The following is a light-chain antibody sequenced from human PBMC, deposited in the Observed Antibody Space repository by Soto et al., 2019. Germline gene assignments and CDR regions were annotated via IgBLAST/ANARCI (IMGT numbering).Light chain of an antibody. Sequence: EIVLTQSPATLSLSPGERATLSCRASQSLSTYLAWYQQKPGQAPRLLIYDASNRATGIPARFSGSGSGTDFTLTISSLEPEDFAVYYCQQRDSWPLTFGGGTKVEIK. V-gene: IGKV3-11*01. J-gene: IGKJ4*01. CDR1: QSLSTY. CDR3: QQRDSWPLT. CDR2: DAS.